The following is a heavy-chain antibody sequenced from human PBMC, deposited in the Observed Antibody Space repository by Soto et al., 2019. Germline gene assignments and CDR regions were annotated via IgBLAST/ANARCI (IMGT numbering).Heavy chain of an antibody. D-gene: IGHD2-2*01. CDR2: IYYSGST. CDR1: GGSISSYY. CDR3: ARRVVPVNYYSYLDV. Sequence: ETLSLTCTVSGGSISSYYWSWIRQPPGKGLEWIGYIYYSGSTNYNPSLKSRVTISEDTSKNQFSLKLSSVTAADTAVYYCARRVVPVNYYSYLDVWGKGTTVTVSS. V-gene: IGHV4-59*08. J-gene: IGHJ6*03.